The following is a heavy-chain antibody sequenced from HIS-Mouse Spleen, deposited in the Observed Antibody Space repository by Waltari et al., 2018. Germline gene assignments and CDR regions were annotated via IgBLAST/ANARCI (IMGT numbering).Heavy chain of an antibody. CDR1: GFTVSSNY. CDR2: FYSGGST. Sequence: DVQLVETGGGLIQPGGSLRLSCAASGFTVSSNYMSWVRQAPGKGWGGVSVFYSGGSTYSADSVEGRFTISRDNSKNTLYLQMNSLRAEDTAVYYCARHYYYGSGSYYFDYWGQGTLVTVSS. D-gene: IGHD3-10*01. J-gene: IGHJ4*02. CDR3: ARHYYYGSGSYYFDY. V-gene: IGHV3-53*02.